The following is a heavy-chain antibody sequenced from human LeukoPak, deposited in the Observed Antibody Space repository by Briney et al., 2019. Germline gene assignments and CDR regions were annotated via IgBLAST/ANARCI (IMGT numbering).Heavy chain of an antibody. CDR3: ASMAFNNGTYAY. Sequence: ASVKVSCKASGYTFTIYYMHWVRQAPGQGLEWMGIINPSGGSTSYAQKFQGRVTMTRDTSTSTVYTELSSLRSEDTAVYYCASMAFNNGTYAYWGQGTLVTVSS. J-gene: IGHJ4*02. V-gene: IGHV1-46*01. CDR2: INPSGGST. CDR1: GYTFTIYY. D-gene: IGHD1-1*01.